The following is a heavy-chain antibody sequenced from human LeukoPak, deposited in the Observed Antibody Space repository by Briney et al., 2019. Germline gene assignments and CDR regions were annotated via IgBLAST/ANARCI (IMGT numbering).Heavy chain of an antibody. J-gene: IGHJ4*02. D-gene: IGHD3-22*01. Sequence: QPGGSLRLSCAASGFTFSSYGMHWVRQAPGKGLEWVAIISYDGSKPYYGDSVKGRFTISRGNSKSTLYLQMNSLRAEDTAVHYCAKLGYDSSGSINLFDYWGQGTLVTVSS. CDR1: GFTFSSYG. CDR2: ISYDGSKP. CDR3: AKLGYDSSGSINLFDY. V-gene: IGHV3-30*18.